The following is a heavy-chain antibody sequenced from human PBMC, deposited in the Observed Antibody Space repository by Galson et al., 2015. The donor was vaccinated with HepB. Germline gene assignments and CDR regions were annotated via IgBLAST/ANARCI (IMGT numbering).Heavy chain of an antibody. J-gene: IGHJ4*02. CDR3: ARADAKARNTAFDY. CDR1: TFIFSTYS. CDR2: ISSSSSYI. V-gene: IGHV3-21*01. Sequence: SLRLSCAASTFIFSTYSMNWVRQAPGKGLEWVSSISSSSSYIYYADSVKGRFTISRDNAKNSLYLQMNSLRAEDTAVYYCARADAKARNTAFDYWGQGTLVTVSS. D-gene: IGHD5-18*01.